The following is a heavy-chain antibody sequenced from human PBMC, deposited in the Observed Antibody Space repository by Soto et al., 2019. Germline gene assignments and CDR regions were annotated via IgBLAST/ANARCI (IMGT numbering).Heavy chain of an antibody. V-gene: IGHV3-30-3*01. D-gene: IGHD3-22*01. Sequence: PGGSLRLSCAASGFTFSSYAMHWVRQAPGKGLEWVAVISYDGSNKYYADSVKGRFIISRDNSKNTVYSQMNSLRAEDTAVYYCARDHPDSIGNYAGLGSRAFNLWGQATMVTVSS. CDR3: ARDHPDSIGNYAGLGSRAFNL. J-gene: IGHJ3*01. CDR2: ISYDGSNK. CDR1: GFTFSSYA.